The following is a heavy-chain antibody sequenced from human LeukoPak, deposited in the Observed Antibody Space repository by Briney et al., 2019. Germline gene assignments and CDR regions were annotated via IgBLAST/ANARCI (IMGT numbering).Heavy chain of an antibody. V-gene: IGHV1-24*01. D-gene: IGHD2-2*02. CDR2: FDPEDGET. J-gene: IGHJ4*02. CDR3: ATLPVCSSTSCYTDDH. CDR1: GYTLTELS. Sequence: ASVKVSCKVSGYTLTELSMHWVRQAPGKGLEWMGGFDPEDGETIYAQKFQGRVTMTEDTSTDTAYMELSSLRSEDTAVYYCATLPVCSSTSCYTDDHWGQGTLVTVSS.